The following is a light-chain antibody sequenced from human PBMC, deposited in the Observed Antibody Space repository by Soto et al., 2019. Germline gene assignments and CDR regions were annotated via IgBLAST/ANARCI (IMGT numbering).Light chain of an antibody. CDR1: SSNIGNNY. J-gene: IGLJ7*01. Sequence: QSVLTQPPSVSAAPGQKVTISCSGSSSNIGNNYVSWYQQLPGTAPKLLIYDNNKRPSGIPDRFSGSKSGTSATLGITGLQTWDEADYYCGTWDSSLSAAVFGGGTQLTVL. CDR3: GTWDSSLSAAV. CDR2: DNN. V-gene: IGLV1-51*01.